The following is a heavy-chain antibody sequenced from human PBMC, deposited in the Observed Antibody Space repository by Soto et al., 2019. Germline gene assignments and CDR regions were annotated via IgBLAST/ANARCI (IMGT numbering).Heavy chain of an antibody. CDR1: GGSISSGGYY. J-gene: IGHJ2*01. CDR2: IYYSGST. CDR3: ARDSGRDGYNWSWYFDL. Sequence: QVQLQESGPRLVKPSQTLSLTCTVSGGSISSGGYYWSWIRQHPGKGLEWIGYIYYSGSTYYNPSLKSRVTISVDTSKNRFSLKLRSGTAADTAVYYCARDSGRDGYNWSWYFDLWGRGTLVTVSS. V-gene: IGHV4-31*03. D-gene: IGHD5-12*01.